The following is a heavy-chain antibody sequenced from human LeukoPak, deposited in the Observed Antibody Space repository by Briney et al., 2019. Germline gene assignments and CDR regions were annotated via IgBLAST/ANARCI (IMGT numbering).Heavy chain of an antibody. CDR1: GGSFSGYY. Sequence: SETLSLACALYGGSFSGYYWGWLRQPPGTGLEWLGEINHSGCPNNNPSLTSLVTISVDTFKNQLYLNLRSVTAADTAVYFCARPVSGSSGWYYNYWGQGTLVTVSS. V-gene: IGHV4-34*01. CDR2: INHSGCP. CDR3: ARPVSGSSGWYYNY. J-gene: IGHJ4*02. D-gene: IGHD6-19*01.